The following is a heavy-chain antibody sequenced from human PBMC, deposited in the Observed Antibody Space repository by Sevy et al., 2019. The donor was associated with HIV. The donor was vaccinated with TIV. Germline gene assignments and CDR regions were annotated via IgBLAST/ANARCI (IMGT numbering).Heavy chain of an antibody. CDR3: ARDLSHYYDSSGYYYYYGMDV. J-gene: IGHJ6*02. V-gene: IGHV4-59*13. Sequence: SETLSLTCTVSGGSISSYYWSWIRQPPGKGLEWIGYIYYSGSTNYNPSLKSRVTISVDTSKNQFSLKLSLLTAADTAVDYCARDLSHYYDSSGYYYYYGMDVWGQGTTVTVSS. D-gene: IGHD3-22*01. CDR1: GGSISSYY. CDR2: IYYSGST.